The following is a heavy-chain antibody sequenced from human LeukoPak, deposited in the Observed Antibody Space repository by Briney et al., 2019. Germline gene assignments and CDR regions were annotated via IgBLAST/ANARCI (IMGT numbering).Heavy chain of an antibody. Sequence: SETLSLTCTVSGGSISSSSYYWGWIRQPPGKGLEWIGSIYYSGSTYYNPSLKSRVTISVDTSKNQFSLKLSSVTAADTAVYYCARSVYYDSSGYYDRDYFDYWGQGTLVTVSS. V-gene: IGHV4-39*01. CDR1: GGSISSSSYY. D-gene: IGHD3-22*01. CDR3: ARSVYYDSSGYYDRDYFDY. CDR2: IYYSGST. J-gene: IGHJ4*02.